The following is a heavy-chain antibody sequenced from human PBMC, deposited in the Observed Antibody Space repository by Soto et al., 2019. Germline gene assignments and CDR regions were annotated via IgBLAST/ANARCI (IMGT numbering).Heavy chain of an antibody. CDR3: ARGDLDTATIDY. CDR1: GYNFPTYL. CDR2: IYPGDSDS. V-gene: IGHV5-51*03. Sequence: EVQLVQSGAEVKKAGESLKISCEGSGYNFPTYLIGWVRQMPGKGLEWMGIIYPGDSDSRYSPSFQGQVTISADKSISTAFLQWSSLKASDTAIYYCARGDLDTATIDYWGQGTLVTVSS. J-gene: IGHJ4*02. D-gene: IGHD5-18*01.